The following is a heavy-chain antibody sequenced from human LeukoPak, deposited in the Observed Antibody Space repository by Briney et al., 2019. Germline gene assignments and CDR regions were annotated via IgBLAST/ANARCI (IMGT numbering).Heavy chain of an antibody. D-gene: IGHD4-17*01. J-gene: IGHJ4*02. Sequence: GGSLRLSCAASGFTFSSYWMHWVRHAPGKGLVWVSRISPDGSSTTYADSAKGRFTISRDNAKDTLYLQMNSLRAEDTAVYYCARAPTVTTGFDYWGQGTLVTVSS. CDR1: GFTFSSYW. CDR3: ARAPTVTTGFDY. V-gene: IGHV3-74*01. CDR2: ISPDGSST.